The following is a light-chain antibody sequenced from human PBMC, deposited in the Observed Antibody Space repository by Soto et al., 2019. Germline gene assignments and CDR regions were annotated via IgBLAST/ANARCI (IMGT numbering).Light chain of an antibody. J-gene: IGLJ1*01. V-gene: IGLV2-14*01. Sequence: QSALTQPASVSGSPGQSITISCTGTSSDVGGYNYVSWYQHHPGKAPKLMIFEVSHRPSRVSTRFSGSKSGNTASLTISGLQAEDEADYYCSSYTSSSTQVFGTGTKVTVL. CDR1: SSDVGGYNY. CDR2: EVS. CDR3: SSYTSSSTQV.